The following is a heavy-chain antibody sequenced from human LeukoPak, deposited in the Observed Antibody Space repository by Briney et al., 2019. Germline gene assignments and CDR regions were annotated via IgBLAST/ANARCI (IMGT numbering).Heavy chain of an antibody. J-gene: IGHJ4*02. D-gene: IGHD7-27*01. CDR1: GFTFSSYA. CDR3: AKGWGSPDY. CDR2: ISGSGGST. Sequence: GGSLRLSCAASGFTFSSYAMSWVRQAPGKGLEWVSAISGSGGSTYYAGSVNGQFSNTTDYFKNTRLMQMNRPGDYGTAVSYCAKGWGSPDYWGQGTLVTVSS. V-gene: IGHV3-23*01.